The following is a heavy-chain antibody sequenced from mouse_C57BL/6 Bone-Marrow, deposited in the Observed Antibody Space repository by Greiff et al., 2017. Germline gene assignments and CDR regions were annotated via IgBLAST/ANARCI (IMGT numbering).Heavy chain of an antibody. J-gene: IGHJ1*03. D-gene: IGHD2-3*01. CDR3: ARQTDGGYFDV. CDR1: GYTFPEYT. V-gene: IGHV1-62-2*01. CDR2: FYPGSGSI. Sequence: QVQLQQSGAELVKPGASVKLSCKASGYTFPEYTIHWVKQRSGQGLAWIGWFYPGSGSITYNEKLKDKATLTADKSSSTVYMELSRLTAEDSAVYFCARQTDGGYFDVWGTGTTVNVSA.